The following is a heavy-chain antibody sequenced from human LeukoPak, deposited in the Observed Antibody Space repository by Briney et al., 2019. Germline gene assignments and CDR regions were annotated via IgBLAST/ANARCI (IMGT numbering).Heavy chain of an antibody. CDR3: ARLITSETTTYYSVFQY. V-gene: IGHV3-23*01. CDR2: ISGSGGNT. J-gene: IGHJ4*02. D-gene: IGHD3-10*02. CDR1: GFTFSNYA. Sequence: GGSLRLSCAAPGFTFSNYAMSWVRQAPGKGLEWISIISGSGGNTYYADSVKGRFTISGDISKNTLYLQMNSLRAEDTAVYYCARLITSETTTYYSVFQYWGQGALVTVSS.